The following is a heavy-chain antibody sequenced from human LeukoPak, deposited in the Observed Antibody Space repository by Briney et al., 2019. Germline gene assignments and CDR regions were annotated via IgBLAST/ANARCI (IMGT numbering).Heavy chain of an antibody. D-gene: IGHD3-3*01. J-gene: IGHJ3*02. CDR3: ARHSTFWSGYYSSLDAFDI. V-gene: IGHV4-4*07. Sequence: SETLSLTCTVSGGSISTYYWSWIRQPAGKGLEWIGRIYTSGSTNYKPSLKSRVTMSVDTSKNQFSLNLNSMTAADTAVYYCARHSTFWSGYYSSLDAFDIWGQGTMVTVSS. CDR1: GGSISTYY. CDR2: IYTSGST.